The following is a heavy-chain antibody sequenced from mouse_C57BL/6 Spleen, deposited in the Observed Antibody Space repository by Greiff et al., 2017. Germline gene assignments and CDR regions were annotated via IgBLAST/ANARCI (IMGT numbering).Heavy chain of an antibody. CDR1: GYSFTDYN. Sequence: EVQLQESGPELVKPGASVKISCKASGYSFTDYNMNWVKQSNGKSLEWIGVINPNYGTTSYNQKFKGKATLTVDQSSSTAYMQLNSLTSEDSAVYYCARGKTYYGSGYPYCYFDVWGTGTTVTVSS. J-gene: IGHJ1*03. D-gene: IGHD1-1*01. CDR2: INPNYGTT. CDR3: ARGKTYYGSGYPYCYFDV. V-gene: IGHV1-39*01.